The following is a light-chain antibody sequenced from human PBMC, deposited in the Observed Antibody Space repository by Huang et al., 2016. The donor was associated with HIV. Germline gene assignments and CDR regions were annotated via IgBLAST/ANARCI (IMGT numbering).Light chain of an antibody. J-gene: IGKJ4*01. CDR2: WAS. CDR3: QQYYSTPVT. Sequence: DIVMTQSPDSLAVSLGERATINCKSSQSVLYSSNNKNYVAWYPQKPGQPPKLLIYWASTRESGVPDRFSGSGSGTDFTLTISSLQAEDVAVYYCQQYYSTPVTFGGGTKVEIK. CDR1: QSVLYSSNNKNY. V-gene: IGKV4-1*01.